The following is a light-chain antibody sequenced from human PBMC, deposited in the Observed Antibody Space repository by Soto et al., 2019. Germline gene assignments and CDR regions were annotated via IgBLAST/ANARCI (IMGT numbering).Light chain of an antibody. Sequence: NVLTQSPGTLSLSPGERATLSGRASQSVSSSYLAWYQQKPGQAPRLLIYGASSRATGIPDRFGGSGSGTDFTLTISRLEPEDFAVYYCQQYGSSPPFTFGQGTKVDIK. J-gene: IGKJ1*01. CDR3: QQYGSSPPFT. CDR1: QSVSSSY. CDR2: GAS. V-gene: IGKV3-20*01.